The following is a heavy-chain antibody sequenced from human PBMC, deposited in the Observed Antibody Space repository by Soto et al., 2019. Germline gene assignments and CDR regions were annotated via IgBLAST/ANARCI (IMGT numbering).Heavy chain of an antibody. J-gene: IGHJ4*02. Sequence: GGSLRLSCAASGFTFSSYAMSWVRQAPGRGLEWVSTVTGSGSGTYYADSVKGRFTISRDNSKDTLYLQLSSLRAEDTALYYCAKNRRESSGYHFVDWDRGTLVTVSS. V-gene: IGHV3-23*01. CDR1: GFTFSSYA. D-gene: IGHD3-22*01. CDR3: AKNRRESSGYHFVD. CDR2: VTGSGSGT.